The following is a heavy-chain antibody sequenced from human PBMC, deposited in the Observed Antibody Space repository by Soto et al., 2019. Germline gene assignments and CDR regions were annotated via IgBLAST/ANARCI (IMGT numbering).Heavy chain of an antibody. J-gene: IGHJ5*02. CDR3: ARGPRSIYGNDH. V-gene: IGHV3-74*01. CDR2: INMDGSRT. CDR1: GFTFSNDW. D-gene: IGHD4-17*01. Sequence: EVQLVESGGGLVQPGGSLRLSCAASGFTFSNDWMHWVRQGAGKGLVWVSRINMDGSRTNYADSVRGRFTISRDNDKNPLYLHMNGRKAEDTAIYYCARGPRSIYGNDHRGQGALVTVSS.